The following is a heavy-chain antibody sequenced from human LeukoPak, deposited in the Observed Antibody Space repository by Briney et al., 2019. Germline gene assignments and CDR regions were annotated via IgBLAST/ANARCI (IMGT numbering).Heavy chain of an antibody. D-gene: IGHD6-13*01. Sequence: PGGSLRLSCAASGFTFDDYAVHWVRQAPGKGLEWVSLISGDGGSTYYADSVKGRFTISRDNSKNSLYLQMNSLRTEDTALYYCAKGTWAAAGTHFDYWGQGTLVTVSS. CDR3: AKGTWAAAGTHFDY. J-gene: IGHJ4*02. CDR1: GFTFDDYA. CDR2: ISGDGGST. V-gene: IGHV3-43*02.